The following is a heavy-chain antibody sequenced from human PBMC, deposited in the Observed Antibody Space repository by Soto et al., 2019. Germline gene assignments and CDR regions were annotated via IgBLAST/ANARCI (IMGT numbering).Heavy chain of an antibody. J-gene: IGHJ4*02. CDR1: GYGFTTYG. Sequence: QIHLVQSGAEVKKPGASVKVSCKGSGYGFTTYGITWVRQAPGQGLECMAWISAHNGNTNYAQKLQGRDTVTRDTSTSTAYMELRSLRSDDTAVYYCARGRYGDYWGQGALVTVSS. CDR3: ARGRYGDY. V-gene: IGHV1-18*01. CDR2: ISAHNGNT. D-gene: IGHD1-1*01.